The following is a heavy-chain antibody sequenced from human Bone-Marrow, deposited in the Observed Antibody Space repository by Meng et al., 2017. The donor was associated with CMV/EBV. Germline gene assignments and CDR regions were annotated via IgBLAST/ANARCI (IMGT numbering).Heavy chain of an antibody. CDR3: AKGYCSGGSCLGFCEY. J-gene: IGHJ4*02. CDR2: INPNSGGT. D-gene: IGHD2-15*01. Sequence: ASVKVSCKASGYTFTGYYMHWVRQAPGQGLEWMGWINPNSGGTNYAQKFQGRVTMTRDTSISTAYMELSRLRSDDTAVYYCAKGYCSGGSCLGFCEYWGQGTRVTVSS. CDR1: GYTFTGYY. V-gene: IGHV1-2*02.